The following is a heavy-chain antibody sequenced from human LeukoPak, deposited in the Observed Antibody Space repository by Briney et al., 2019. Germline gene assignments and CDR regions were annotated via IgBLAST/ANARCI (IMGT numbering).Heavy chain of an antibody. CDR3: AKDGYCSGGSCYANFFDR. V-gene: IGHV3-30*18. CDR2: ISSDGSKE. CDR1: GFSFLHYG. D-gene: IGHD2-15*01. J-gene: IGHJ4*02. Sequence: GGSLRLSCAASGFSFLHYGMHWVRQAPGEGLEWVAFISSDGSKEYYADSVKGRFTISRDNSKNTLYLHVNSPRAEDTAVFFCAKDGYCSGGSCYANFFDRWGQGTLVTVSS.